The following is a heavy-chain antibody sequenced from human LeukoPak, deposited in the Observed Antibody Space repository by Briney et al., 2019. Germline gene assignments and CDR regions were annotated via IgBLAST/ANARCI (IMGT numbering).Heavy chain of an antibody. CDR2: INPSGGST. Sequence: GASVKVSCKASGYTFTSYYMHWVRQAPGQGLEWMGIINPSGGSTSYAQKFQGRVTMTRDTSTSTVYMELSSLRSEDTAVYYCARSHPYYYDSSGYYRNDAFDYWGQGTLVTVSS. CDR1: GYTFTSYY. V-gene: IGHV1-46*01. D-gene: IGHD3-22*01. J-gene: IGHJ4*02. CDR3: ARSHPYYYDSSGYYRNDAFDY.